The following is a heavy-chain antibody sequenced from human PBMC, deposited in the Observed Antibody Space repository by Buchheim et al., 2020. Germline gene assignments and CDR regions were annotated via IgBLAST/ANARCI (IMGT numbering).Heavy chain of an antibody. V-gene: IGHV4-34*01. J-gene: IGHJ4*02. Sequence: QVQLQQWGAGLLKPSETLSLTCAVYGGSFSGYYWSWIRQPPGKGLEWIGEINHSGSTNYNPSLKNRVTISVDKSKNQFSLKLSSVTAADTAVYYCARFMVRGVIPFFDYWGQGTL. CDR1: GGSFSGYY. CDR3: ARFMVRGVIPFFDY. CDR2: INHSGST. D-gene: IGHD3-10*01.